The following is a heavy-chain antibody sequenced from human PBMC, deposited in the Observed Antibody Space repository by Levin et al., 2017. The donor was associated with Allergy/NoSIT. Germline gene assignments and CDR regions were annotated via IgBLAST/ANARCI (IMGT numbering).Heavy chain of an antibody. CDR1: GFTLSSSW. CDR2: IQCDGSEK. CDR3: VRPCVDYVLKHMSSHPKDYQKNGMDV. V-gene: IGHV3-52*01. J-gene: IGHJ6*02. Sequence: GESLKISCAASGFTLSSSWMHWVCRAPEKGLERVADIQCDGSEKYYADSVKGRSTIFGDNAKKSLDVHVNSLRAEDMTVYYCVRPCVDYVLKHMSSHPKDYQKNGMDVWGQGSTVTVPS. D-gene: IGHD4-17*01.